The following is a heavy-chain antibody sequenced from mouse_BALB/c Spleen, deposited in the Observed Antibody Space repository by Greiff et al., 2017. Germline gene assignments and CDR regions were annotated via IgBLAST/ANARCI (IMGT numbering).Heavy chain of an antibody. J-gene: IGHJ4*01. V-gene: IGHV5-17*02. CDR1: GFTFSSFG. D-gene: IGHD1-1*01. CDR3: ARRGNYYGSSYDYYAMDY. Sequence: VQLKESGGGLVQPGGSRKLSCAASGFTFSSFGMHWVRQAPEKGLEWVAYISSGSSTIYYADTVKGRFTISRDNPKNTLFLQMTSLRSEDTAMYYCARRGNYYGSSYDYYAMDYWGQGTSVTVSS. CDR2: ISSGSSTI.